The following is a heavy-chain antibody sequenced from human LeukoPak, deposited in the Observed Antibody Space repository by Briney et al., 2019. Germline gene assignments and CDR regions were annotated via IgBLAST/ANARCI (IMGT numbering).Heavy chain of an antibody. CDR3: ARDRGDGYIWGRYFDY. V-gene: IGHV1-69*04. D-gene: IGHD5-24*01. Sequence: SVKVSCKASGGTFSSYAISWVRQAPGQGLERMGRIIPIFGIANYAQKFQGRVTITADKSTSTAYMELSSLRSEDTAVYYCARDRGDGYIWGRYFDYWGQGTLVTVSS. J-gene: IGHJ4*02. CDR2: IIPIFGIA. CDR1: GGTFSSYA.